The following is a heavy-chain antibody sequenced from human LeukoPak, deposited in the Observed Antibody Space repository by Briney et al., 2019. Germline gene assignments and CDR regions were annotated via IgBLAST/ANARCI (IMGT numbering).Heavy chain of an antibody. CDR1: GGSISNYY. CDR2: IYYSGST. J-gene: IGHJ5*02. Sequence: PSETLSLTCTVSGGSISNYYWSWIRQPPGKGREWIGYIYYSGSTNYNPSLKSRVTISVDTSKNQFSLKLNSVTAADTAVYYCARHTAEKYNWFDRWGQGTLVTVSS. D-gene: IGHD5-24*01. V-gene: IGHV4-59*08. CDR3: ARHTAEKYNWFDR.